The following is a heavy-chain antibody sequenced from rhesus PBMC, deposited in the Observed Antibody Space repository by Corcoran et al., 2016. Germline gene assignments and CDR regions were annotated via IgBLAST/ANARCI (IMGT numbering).Heavy chain of an antibody. D-gene: IGHD6-19*01. CDR2: IYWDDDK. V-gene: IGHV2-1*01. J-gene: IGHJ4*01. CDR1: GFSLSTSGMG. CDR3: ARRQSLAADPVGFDY. Sequence: QVTLKESGPALVKPTQTLTLTCTFSGFSLSTSGMGVGWIRQPPGKTLEWLAHIYWDDDKRYSTSLKSRLTISKDTSRNQVVLTMPNMAPVDTATYYCARRQSLAADPVGFDYWGQGVLVTVSS.